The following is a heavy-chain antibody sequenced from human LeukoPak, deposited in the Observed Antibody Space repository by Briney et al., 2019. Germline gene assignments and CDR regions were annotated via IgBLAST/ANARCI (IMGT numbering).Heavy chain of an antibody. CDR2: IKQDGSKK. CDR1: GFTFSSYW. Sequence: GGSLRLSCTASGFTFSSYWMSWVRQAPGKGLEWVANIKQDGSKKSYVDSVKGRLPISRDNAKNSLYLQMNSLRAEDTAIYYCTRVGYIDEGIDYWGQGTLVTVSS. J-gene: IGHJ4*02. CDR3: TRVGYIDEGIDY. D-gene: IGHD5-24*01. V-gene: IGHV3-7*04.